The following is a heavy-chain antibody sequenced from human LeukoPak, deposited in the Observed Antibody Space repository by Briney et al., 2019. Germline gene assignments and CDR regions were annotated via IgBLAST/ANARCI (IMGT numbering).Heavy chain of an antibody. D-gene: IGHD6-13*01. J-gene: IGHJ5*02. CDR2: ISAYNGNT. CDR3: ASIAAAGYNWFDP. V-gene: IGHV1-18*01. Sequence: ASVKVSRKASGYTFTSYGISWVRQAPGQGLEWMGWISAYNGNTNYAQKLQGRVTMTTDTSTSTAYMELRSLRSDDTAVYYCASIAAAGYNWFDPWGQGTLVTVSS. CDR1: GYTFTSYG.